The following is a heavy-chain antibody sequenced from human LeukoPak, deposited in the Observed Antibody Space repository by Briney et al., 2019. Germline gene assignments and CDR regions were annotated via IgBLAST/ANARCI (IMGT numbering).Heavy chain of an antibody. CDR2: IYYSGST. CDR1: GGSVSNYF. CDR3: ARLSVTRDWYFDL. D-gene: IGHD4-17*01. J-gene: IGHJ2*01. V-gene: IGHV4-59*02. Sequence: SETLSLTCTVSGGSVSNYFWSWIRQPPGKGLEWIGYIYYSGSTNYNPSLKSRVTISVDTSKNQFSLKLSSVTAADTAVYYCARLSVTRDWYFDLWGRGTLVTVSS.